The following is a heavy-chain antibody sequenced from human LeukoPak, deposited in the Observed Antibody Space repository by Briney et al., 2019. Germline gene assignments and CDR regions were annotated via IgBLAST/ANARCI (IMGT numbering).Heavy chain of an antibody. J-gene: IGHJ4*02. Sequence: ASVKVSCKVSGYTLTELSMHWVRQAPGKGLEWTGGFDPEDGETIYAQKFQGRVTMTEDTSTDTAYMELSSLRSEDTAVYYCATGRYGDYSLGYWGQGTLVTASS. CDR1: GYTLTELS. D-gene: IGHD4-17*01. CDR2: FDPEDGET. V-gene: IGHV1-24*01. CDR3: ATGRYGDYSLGY.